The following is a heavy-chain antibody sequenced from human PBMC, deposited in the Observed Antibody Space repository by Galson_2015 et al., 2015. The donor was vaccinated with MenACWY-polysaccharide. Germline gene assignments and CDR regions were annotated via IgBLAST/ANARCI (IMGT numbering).Heavy chain of an antibody. Sequence: SCAASGFTFSSYAMNWFRQAPGKGLEWVSAISNSGGSTYYADSVKGRFTISRDNSKNTLFLQMNSLRAEDTAVYYCAKDKGGGSYWGNTKIDYWGQGTLVTVSS. CDR3: AKDKGGGSYWGNTKIDY. J-gene: IGHJ4*02. V-gene: IGHV3-23*01. CDR1: GFTFSSYA. CDR2: ISNSGGST. D-gene: IGHD1-26*01.